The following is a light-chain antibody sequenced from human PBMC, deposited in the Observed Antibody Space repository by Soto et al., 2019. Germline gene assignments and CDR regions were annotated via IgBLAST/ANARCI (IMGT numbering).Light chain of an antibody. CDR2: QTS. CDR3: HQRQSSHRT. Sequence: EIVLTHSPATLSSFPGDRVTLSCRSSQYINTRLAWYQHRPGQAPRLLIYQTSIRAAGIPARFSASGSGTDFTLTISDVQPEDFALYYCHQRQSSHRTFGQGTKVDIK. J-gene: IGKJ1*01. V-gene: IGKV3D-11*01. CDR1: QYINTR.